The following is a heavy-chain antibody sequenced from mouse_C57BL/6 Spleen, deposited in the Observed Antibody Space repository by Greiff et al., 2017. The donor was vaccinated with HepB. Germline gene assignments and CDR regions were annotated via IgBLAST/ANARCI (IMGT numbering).Heavy chain of an antibody. CDR3: ARQGYSNYDAMDY. Sequence: VQLKESGGDLVKPGGSLKLSCAASGFTFSSYGMSWVRQTPDKRLEWVATISSGGSYTYYPDSVKGRFTISRDNAKNTLYLQMSSLKSEDTAMYYCARQGYSNYDAMDYWGQGTSVTVSS. J-gene: IGHJ4*01. V-gene: IGHV5-6*01. CDR2: ISSGGSYT. CDR1: GFTFSSYG. D-gene: IGHD2-5*01.